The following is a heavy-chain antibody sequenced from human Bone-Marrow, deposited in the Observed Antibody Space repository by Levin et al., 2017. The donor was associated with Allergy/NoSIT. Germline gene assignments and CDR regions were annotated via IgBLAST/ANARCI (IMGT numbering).Heavy chain of an antibody. V-gene: IGHV1-8*01. Sequence: GESLKISCKASGYTFTSYDINWVRQATGQGLEWMGWMNPNSGNTGYAQKFQGRVTMTRNTSISTAYMELSSLRSEDTAVYYCARGQRGSYFLSDDYWGQGTLVTVSS. CDR3: ARGQRGSYFLSDDY. CDR2: MNPNSGNT. CDR1: GYTFTSYD. J-gene: IGHJ4*02. D-gene: IGHD1-26*01.